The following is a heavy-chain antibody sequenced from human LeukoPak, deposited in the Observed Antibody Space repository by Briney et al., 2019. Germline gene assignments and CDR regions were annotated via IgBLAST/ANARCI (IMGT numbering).Heavy chain of an antibody. CDR1: GYSISSGYY. J-gene: IGHJ4*02. D-gene: IGHD5-18*01. V-gene: IGHV4-38-2*01. CDR2: MHHSGST. CDR3: ASSQWIQLWLGY. Sequence: SSETLSLTCGVSGYSISSGYYWGWIRQPPGKGLEWIGSMHHSGSTYYNASLKSRVTISVDTSKNQFSLKLSSVTAADTAVYYCASSQWIQLWLGYWGQGTLVTVSS.